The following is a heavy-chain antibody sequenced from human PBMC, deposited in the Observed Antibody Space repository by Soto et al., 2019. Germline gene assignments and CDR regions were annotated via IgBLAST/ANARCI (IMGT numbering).Heavy chain of an antibody. CDR3: ARVRGRYCSSTSCPPGWFDP. J-gene: IGHJ5*02. CDR2: IYHSGST. CDR1: GGSISSSNW. Sequence: QVQLQESGPGLVKPSGTLSLTCAVSGGSISSSNWWSWVRQPPGKGLEWIGEIYHSGSTNYNPSLNSRVTISVDKSKNQFSLKLSSVTAADTAVYYCARVRGRYCSSTSCPPGWFDPWGQGTLVTVSS. D-gene: IGHD2-2*01. V-gene: IGHV4-4*02.